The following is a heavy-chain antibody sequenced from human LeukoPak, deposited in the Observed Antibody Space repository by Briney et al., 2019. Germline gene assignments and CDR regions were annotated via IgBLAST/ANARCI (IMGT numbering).Heavy chain of an antibody. D-gene: IGHD2-15*01. CDR3: ARDPGFRLLDYYYYGMDV. V-gene: IGHV4-4*02. CDR2: IYYSGST. CDR1: GGSISSSNW. Sequence: SGTLSLTCAVSGGSISSSNWWSWVRQPPGKGLEWIGSIYYSGSTYYNPSLKSRVTISVDTSKNQFSLKLSSVTAADTAVYYCARDPGFRLLDYYYYGMDVWGQGTTVTVSS. J-gene: IGHJ6*02.